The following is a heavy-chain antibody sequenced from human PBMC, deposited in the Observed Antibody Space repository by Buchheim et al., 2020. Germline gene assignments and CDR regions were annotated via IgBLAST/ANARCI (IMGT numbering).Heavy chain of an antibody. V-gene: IGHV3-7*01. CDR3: AREGVPGVWARNYYLDY. Sequence: EERLVESGGGLVQPGGSLKLSCAGSGFTFSHYWMSWVRQAPGKGLEWVANIKGDGSEIGYVDSVKGRFTISRDNAKNSLYLHMDSLRAEDTAVYYCAREGVPGVWARNYYLDYWGQGT. CDR1: GFTFSHYW. J-gene: IGHJ4*02. CDR2: IKGDGSEI. D-gene: IGHD3-10*01.